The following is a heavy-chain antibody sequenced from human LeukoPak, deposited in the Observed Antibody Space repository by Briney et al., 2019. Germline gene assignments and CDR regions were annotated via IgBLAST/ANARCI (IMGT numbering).Heavy chain of an antibody. CDR2: ISYDGSNK. CDR3: ASHGEWELSHSALDY. Sequence: GRSLRLSCAASGFTFSSYGMHWVRQAPGKGLEWVAVISYDGSNKYYADSVKGRFTISRDNAKNSLYLQMSSLRAEDTAVYYCASHGEWELSHSALDYWGQGTLVTVSS. CDR1: GFTFSSYG. V-gene: IGHV3-30*03. D-gene: IGHD1-26*01. J-gene: IGHJ4*02.